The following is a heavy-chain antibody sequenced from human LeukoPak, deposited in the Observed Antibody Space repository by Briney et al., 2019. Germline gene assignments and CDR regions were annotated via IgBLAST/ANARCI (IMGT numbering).Heavy chain of an antibody. CDR1: GSTFSSYG. Sequence: GGSLRLSCAASGSTFSSYGMHWVRQAPGKGLEWVAVIWYDGSNKYYADSVKGRFTISRDNSKNTLYLQMNSLRAEDTAVYYCAKGGGTATMVRGVIIGDYFDYWGQGTLVTVSS. J-gene: IGHJ4*02. V-gene: IGHV3-33*06. CDR3: AKGGGTATMVRGVIIGDYFDY. D-gene: IGHD3-10*01. CDR2: IWYDGSNK.